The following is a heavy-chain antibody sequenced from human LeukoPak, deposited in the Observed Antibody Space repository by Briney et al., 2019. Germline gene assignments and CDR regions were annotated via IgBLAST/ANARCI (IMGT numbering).Heavy chain of an antibody. Sequence: GRSLRLSCAASGFTFSSYSMNWVRQAPGKGLEWVSSICSTSRCIFHADSVKGRFTISRDNAKSSLYLQMNDLRAEDTAVYYCVRHGDTDSCLANWGQGTLVTVSS. CDR3: VRHGDTDSCLAN. CDR1: GFTFSSYS. V-gene: IGHV3-21*01. CDR2: ICSTSRCI. J-gene: IGHJ4*02. D-gene: IGHD2-2*01.